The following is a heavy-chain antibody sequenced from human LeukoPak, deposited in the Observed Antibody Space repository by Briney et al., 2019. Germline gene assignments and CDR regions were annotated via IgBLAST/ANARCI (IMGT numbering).Heavy chain of an antibody. V-gene: IGHV3-21*01. CDR2: ISRSNGYI. Sequence: GGSLRLSCVASGFTFSSYAMNWVRQAPGKGLEWVSSISRSNGYIHYRDSVKGRFTISRDNAENSMYLQLNSLRVEDTAVYYCARVLGGYSLDVWGQGTTVTVSS. CDR3: ARVLGGYSLDV. D-gene: IGHD1-26*01. J-gene: IGHJ6*02. CDR1: GFTFSSYA.